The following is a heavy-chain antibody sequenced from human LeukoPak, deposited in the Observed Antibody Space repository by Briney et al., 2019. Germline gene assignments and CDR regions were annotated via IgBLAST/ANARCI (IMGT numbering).Heavy chain of an antibody. J-gene: IGHJ4*02. CDR2: ISYDGSYQ. Sequence: PGRSLRLSCAASGFTFSSYGMHWVRQAPGKGLEWVAIISYDGSYQNYGDSVKGRFTISRDNSKNTVYLQMNNLRGEDAAVYFCGRGPQPWVLSGPVDHWGQGILVTVSS. D-gene: IGHD1-26*01. CDR3: GRGPQPWVLSGPVDH. CDR1: GFTFSSYG. V-gene: IGHV3-30*03.